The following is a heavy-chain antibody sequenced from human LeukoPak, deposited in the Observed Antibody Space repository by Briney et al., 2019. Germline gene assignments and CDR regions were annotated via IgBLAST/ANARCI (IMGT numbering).Heavy chain of an antibody. D-gene: IGHD2-8*01. CDR1: GFTFSSYA. CDR2: TSSDGSNK. J-gene: IGHJ6*03. Sequence: GGSLRLSCAASGFTFSSYAMHWVRQAPGKGLEWVAVTSSDGSNKYYADSVQGRFIFSRDNSKNTLYLQMNSLRPEDTAVYYCARARGYCTSGVCSGHYYYMDVWGKGTTVIVSS. V-gene: IGHV3-30*04. CDR3: ARARGYCTSGVCSGHYYYMDV.